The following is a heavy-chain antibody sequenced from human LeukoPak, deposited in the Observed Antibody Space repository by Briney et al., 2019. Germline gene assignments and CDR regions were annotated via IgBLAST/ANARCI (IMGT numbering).Heavy chain of an antibody. CDR1: GFIFSSYG. J-gene: IGHJ4*02. CDR3: ARDRRAVAVYFDY. V-gene: IGHV3-30*02. Sequence: GGSLRLSCAASGFIFSSYGLHWVRQAPGKGLEWVAFIRYDGNNKYYADSVKGRFTISRDNSENTVYLEINNLRTEDTAVYYCARDRRAVAVYFDYWGQGTLVTVSS. D-gene: IGHD6-19*01. CDR2: IRYDGNNK.